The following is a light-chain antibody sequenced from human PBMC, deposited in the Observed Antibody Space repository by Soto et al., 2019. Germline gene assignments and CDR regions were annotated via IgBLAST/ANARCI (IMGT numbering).Light chain of an antibody. J-gene: IGKJ1*01. CDR1: QSVNSNY. CDR2: GAS. CDR3: QQYAGSPRT. Sequence: EIVLTQSPGTLSLSPGERATLSCRASQSVNSNYLAWYQQKPGQAPRLLIKGASSRATGIPDRFTGSGSGTDFTLTINRVEPEDFAVYFCQQYAGSPRTFGQGTKVDIK. V-gene: IGKV3-20*01.